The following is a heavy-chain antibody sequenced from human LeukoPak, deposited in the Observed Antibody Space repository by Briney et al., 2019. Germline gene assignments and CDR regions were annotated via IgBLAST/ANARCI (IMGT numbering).Heavy chain of an antibody. Sequence: SETLSLTCTVSGYSINSGSSWGWIRQSPGKGLEWLGSIYHSGTTYYTPSLKSRVTIAVDTSKNRFSLKLSSVTAADTAVYYCARGDGYYPGLLGYWGQGTLVTVSS. D-gene: IGHD5-24*01. CDR1: GYSINSGSS. J-gene: IGHJ4*02. V-gene: IGHV4-38-2*02. CDR2: IYHSGTT. CDR3: ARGDGYYPGLLGY.